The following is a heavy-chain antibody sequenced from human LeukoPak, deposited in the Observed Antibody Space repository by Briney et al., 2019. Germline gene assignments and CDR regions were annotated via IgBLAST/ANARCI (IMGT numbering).Heavy chain of an antibody. J-gene: IGHJ4*02. CDR1: GYTFSGYY. V-gene: IGHV1-2*02. CDR3: AREGSRVGAPKPPSDY. Sequence: ASVKVSCKASGYTFSGYYMHWVRQAPGQGLEWVGWINPNSGGTNYAQNFQGRVTMTRDTSISTVYMELSSLRSDDTAVYFCAREGSRVGAPKPPSDYWAREPWSPSPQ. CDR2: INPNSGGT. D-gene: IGHD1-26*01.